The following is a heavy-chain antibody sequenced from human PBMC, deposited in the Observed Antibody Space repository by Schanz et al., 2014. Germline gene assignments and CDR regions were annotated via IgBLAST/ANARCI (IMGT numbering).Heavy chain of an antibody. V-gene: IGHV3-11*06. CDR1: GFTFSDYY. J-gene: IGHJ4*02. CDR2: ISSSSSYT. D-gene: IGHD3-3*01. CDR3: ARDKGGYYPFDY. Sequence: QVQLVESGGGLVKPGGSLRLSCAASGFTFSDYYMSWIRQAPGKGLEWVSYISSSSSYTNYADSVKGRFTISRDNAKNSLYLQMNSLTADDTAVYYCARDKGGYYPFDYWGRGTLVTVSS.